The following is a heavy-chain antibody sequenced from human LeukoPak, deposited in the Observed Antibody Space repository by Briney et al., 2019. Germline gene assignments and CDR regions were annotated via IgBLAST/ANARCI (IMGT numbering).Heavy chain of an antibody. CDR2: ISAYNGNT. CDR3: ARVYCSSTSCHQIFDY. CDR1: GYTFTSYG. D-gene: IGHD2-2*01. V-gene: IGHV1-18*01. Sequence: ASVKVSCKASGYTFTSYGISWVRQAPGQGLEWMGWISAYNGNTNYAQKLQGRVTMTTDTSTSTAYMELRSLRSDDTAVYYCARVYCSSTSCHQIFDYWGQGTLVTVSS. J-gene: IGHJ4*02.